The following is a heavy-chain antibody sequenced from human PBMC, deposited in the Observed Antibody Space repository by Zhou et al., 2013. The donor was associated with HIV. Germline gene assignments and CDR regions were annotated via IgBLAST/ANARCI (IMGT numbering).Heavy chain of an antibody. V-gene: IGHV1-69*14. D-gene: IGHD3-22*01. CDR3: ARDLGPYYYDSSGYPFDP. CDR2: IIPIFGTA. J-gene: IGHJ5*02. Sequence: QVQLVQSGAEVKKPGSSVKVSCKASGGTFSSYAISWVRQAPGQGLEWMGGIIPIFGTANYAQKFQGRVTITADKSTSTAYMELSSLRSEDTAVYYCARDLGPYYYDSSGYPFDPWGQGTLVTVSS. CDR1: GGTFSSYA.